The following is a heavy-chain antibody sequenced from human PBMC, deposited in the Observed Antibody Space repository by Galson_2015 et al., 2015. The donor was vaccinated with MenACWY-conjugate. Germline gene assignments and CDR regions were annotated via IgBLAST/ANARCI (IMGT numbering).Heavy chain of an antibody. CDR2: INPGDSDV. J-gene: IGHJ4*02. V-gene: IGHV5-51*01. Sequence: QSGAEVKKPGDSLTISCPGSGYTFTNYWVAWVRQMPGKGLEWMGIINPGDSDVRYSPSFRGQVTISADKSISTAYLQWSSLKASDIAMYYCARQRYCSSTSCYTVFDNWGQGTLVTVSS. CDR1: GYTFTNYW. CDR3: ARQRYCSSTSCYTVFDN. D-gene: IGHD2-2*02.